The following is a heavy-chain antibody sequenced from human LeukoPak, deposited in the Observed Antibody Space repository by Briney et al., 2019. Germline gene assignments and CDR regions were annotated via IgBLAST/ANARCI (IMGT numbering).Heavy chain of an antibody. CDR2: IIPILGIA. Sequence: VASVKVSCKASGGTFSSYAISWVRQAPGQGLEWGGRIIPILGIANYAQKFQGRVTITADKSTSTAYMELSSLRSEDTAVYYCVLVVVAATPYYFDYWGQGTLVTVSS. D-gene: IGHD2-15*01. V-gene: IGHV1-69*04. J-gene: IGHJ4*02. CDR1: GGTFSSYA. CDR3: VLVVVAATPYYFDY.